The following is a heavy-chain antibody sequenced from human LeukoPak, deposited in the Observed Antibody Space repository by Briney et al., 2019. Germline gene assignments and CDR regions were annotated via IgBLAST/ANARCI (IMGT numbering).Heavy chain of an antibody. D-gene: IGHD5-18*01. CDR1: GFIFSDYV. CDR2: IRYDGSHK. CDR3: AKRIQSALATGY. V-gene: IGHV3-30*02. Sequence: GGSLRLSCAASGFIFSDYVMNWLRQAPGRGLEWVAYIRYDGSHKYYIDSVKGRFTISRDNSKNTLYLQMNSLRAEDTAVYYCAKRIQSALATGYWGQGTLVTVSS. J-gene: IGHJ4*02.